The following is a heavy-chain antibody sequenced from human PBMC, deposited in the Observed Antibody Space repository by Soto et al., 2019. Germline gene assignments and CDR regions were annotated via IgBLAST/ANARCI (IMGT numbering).Heavy chain of an antibody. V-gene: IGHV1-8*01. CDR3: ARGGKTMREVHSLVP. J-gene: IGHJ5*02. CDR2: IKPDSGNT. D-gene: IGHD3-16*01. Sequence: VKLLQSGAEVKNPGASVKVSCRASGYTFTSYDINWLRQATGQGLEWMGWIKPDSGNTRYSQKFQGRLTMTRDTSISTAYMELTSLRSDDTDVYYCARGGKTMREVHSLVPWVRGTQVTVS. CDR1: GYTFTSYD.